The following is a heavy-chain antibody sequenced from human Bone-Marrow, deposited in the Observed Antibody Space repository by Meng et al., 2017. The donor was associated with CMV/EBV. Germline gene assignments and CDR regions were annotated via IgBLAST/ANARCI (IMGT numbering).Heavy chain of an antibody. Sequence: GSLRLSCTVSGASVRSGEFLWGWIRQPPGQGLEWIGNIYYSGTTYYSPSLQSRLAISIDTSNNQFSLKLSSVTAADTAVYYCARLPAGYSSGYGSDYWGQGTLVTVSS. J-gene: IGHJ4*02. CDR1: GASVRSGEFL. CDR3: ARLPAGYSSGYGSDY. CDR2: IYYSGTT. D-gene: IGHD6-19*01. V-gene: IGHV4-39*01.